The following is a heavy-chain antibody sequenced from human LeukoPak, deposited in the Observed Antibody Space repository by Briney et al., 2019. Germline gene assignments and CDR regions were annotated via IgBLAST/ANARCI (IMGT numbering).Heavy chain of an antibody. CDR2: IIPIFGIA. CDR3: ARVGELHGFDP. J-gene: IGHJ5*02. V-gene: IGHV1-69*04. CDR1: GGTFSSYA. D-gene: IGHD1-7*01. Sequence: EASVKVSCKASGGTFSSYAISWVRQAPGQGLEWMGRIIPIFGIANYAQKFQGRVTITADKSTSTAYMELSSLRSEDTAVYYCARVGELHGFDPWGQGTQVTVSS.